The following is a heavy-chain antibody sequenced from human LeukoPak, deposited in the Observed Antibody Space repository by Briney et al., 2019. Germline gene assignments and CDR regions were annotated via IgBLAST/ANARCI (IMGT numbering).Heavy chain of an antibody. CDR3: ASGRGDGYDFDY. CDR1: GGSISSSDSY. Sequence: PSETLSLTCTVSGGSISSSDSYWGWIRQPPGKGLEWIGRIYTSGSTNYNPSLKSRVTISVDTSKNQFSLKLSSVTAADTAVYYCASGRGDGYDFDYWGQGTLLTVSS. D-gene: IGHD5-24*01. V-gene: IGHV4-39*07. CDR2: IYTSGST. J-gene: IGHJ4*02.